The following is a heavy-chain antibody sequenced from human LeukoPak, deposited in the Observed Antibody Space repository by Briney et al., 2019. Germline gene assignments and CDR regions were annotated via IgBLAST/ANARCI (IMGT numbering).Heavy chain of an antibody. V-gene: IGHV3-11*01. CDR1: GFTFSDYY. Sequence: KPGGSLRLSCAASGFTFSDYYMSWIRQAPVAALEWVSYISNSGVNTYYADAVKGRFTISRDNARNSLFLLMDNLRAEDTPVYYCARPNLGYDYWGQGTLVTVSS. D-gene: IGHD3-16*01. CDR2: ISNSGVNT. CDR3: ARPNLGYDY. J-gene: IGHJ4*02.